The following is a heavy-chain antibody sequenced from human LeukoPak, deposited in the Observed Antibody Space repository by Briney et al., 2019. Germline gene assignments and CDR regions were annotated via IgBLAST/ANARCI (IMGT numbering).Heavy chain of an antibody. D-gene: IGHD5-18*01. J-gene: IGHJ4*02. Sequence: GGSLRLSCAASGFTFSSYAMHWVRQAPGKGLKWVAVISYDGSNKYYADSVKGRFTISRDNSKNTLYLQMNSLRAEDTAAYYCARDRYSYGCFDYWGQGTLVTVSS. CDR2: ISYDGSNK. CDR3: ARDRYSYGCFDY. CDR1: GFTFSSYA. V-gene: IGHV3-30-3*01.